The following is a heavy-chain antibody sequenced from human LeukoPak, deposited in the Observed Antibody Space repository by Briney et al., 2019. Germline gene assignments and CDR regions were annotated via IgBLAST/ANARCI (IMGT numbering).Heavy chain of an antibody. J-gene: IGHJ4*02. Sequence: APVKVSCKASGYIFTKYYIHWVRQAPGQGLEWVGILNPSDGSANSAQKFQGRTTMTRDTSTGTVCMDLSSLRSKDTAVYYCARGGGILYDYWGQGTQVTVSS. CDR3: ARGGGILYDY. CDR2: LNPSDGSA. V-gene: IGHV1-46*01. CDR1: GYIFTKYY. D-gene: IGHD2-8*01.